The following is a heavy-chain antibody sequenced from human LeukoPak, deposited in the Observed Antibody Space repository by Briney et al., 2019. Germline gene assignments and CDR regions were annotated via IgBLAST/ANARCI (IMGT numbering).Heavy chain of an antibody. CDR2: TYYRSKWYN. J-gene: IGHJ4*02. CDR3: ARARSSGYFGGFDFDY. D-gene: IGHD3-22*01. CDR1: GDSVSSNSAA. V-gene: IGHV6-1*01. Sequence: SQTLSLTCAISGDSVSSNSAAWNWIRQSPSRGLEWLGRTYYRSKWYNDYAVSVKSRITINPDTSKNQFSLKLSSVTAADTAVYYCARARSSGYFGGFDFDYWGQGTLVTVSS.